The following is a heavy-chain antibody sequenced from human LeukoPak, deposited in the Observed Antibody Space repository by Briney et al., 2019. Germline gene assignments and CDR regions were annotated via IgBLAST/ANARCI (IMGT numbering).Heavy chain of an antibody. CDR3: ARAPSVVVVIFDY. D-gene: IGHD2-15*01. J-gene: IGHJ4*02. CDR2: INPNSGGT. V-gene: IGHV1-2*04. CDR1: GYTFTGYY. Sequence: ASVKVSCKASGYTFTGYYMHWVRQAPGQGLEWMGWINPNSGGTNYAQKFQGWVTMTRDTSISTDYMELSRLRSDDTAVYYCARAPSVVVVIFDYWGQGTLVTVSS.